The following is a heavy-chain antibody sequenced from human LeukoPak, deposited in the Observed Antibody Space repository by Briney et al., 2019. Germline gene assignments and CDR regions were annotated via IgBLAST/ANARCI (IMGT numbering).Heavy chain of an antibody. CDR2: IYYSGST. J-gene: IGHJ3*02. CDR3: ARDLQTYYYDSGGYSNAFDI. V-gene: IGHV4-31*03. CDR1: GGSISRGGYY. D-gene: IGHD3-22*01. Sequence: KPSETLSLTCTVSGGSISRGGYYWSWSGQHPGRGVEWIVYIYYSGSTSNNTSLKSRVSISIYTTKNKCSRNMSFVAAADTAVYYCARDLQTYYYDSGGYSNAFDIWGQGTMVTVSS.